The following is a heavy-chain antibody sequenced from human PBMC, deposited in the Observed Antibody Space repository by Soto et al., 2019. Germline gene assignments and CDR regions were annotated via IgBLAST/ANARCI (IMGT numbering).Heavy chain of an antibody. J-gene: IGHJ5*02. V-gene: IGHV3-30*18. CDR1: GFTFSSYG. CDR2: ISYNGSNK. D-gene: IGHD3-16*02. Sequence: QVQLVESGGGVVQPGRSLRLSCAASGFTFSSYGMHWVRQAPGKGLEWVAVISYNGSNKYYADSVKGRFTISRDNSKNTLYLQMNSLRAEDTAVYYCAKDRDDYVRGSYRALNWFDPWGQGTLVTVSS. CDR3: AKDRDDYVRGSYRALNWFDP.